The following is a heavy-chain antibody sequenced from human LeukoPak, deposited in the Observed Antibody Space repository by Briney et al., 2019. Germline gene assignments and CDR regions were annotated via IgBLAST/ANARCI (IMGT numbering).Heavy chain of an antibody. CDR1: GFTFSSYW. CDR2: VNSGGSST. D-gene: IGHD6-13*01. Sequence: GGSLRLSCAASGFTFSSYWMHWVRHAPGKGLVWVSRVNSGGSSTGYADSVKGRFTISRDNAKNTLYLQMNSLRAEDTAVYYCARDGVAAAGLDSWGQGTLVTVSS. J-gene: IGHJ4*02. CDR3: ARDGVAAAGLDS. V-gene: IGHV3-74*01.